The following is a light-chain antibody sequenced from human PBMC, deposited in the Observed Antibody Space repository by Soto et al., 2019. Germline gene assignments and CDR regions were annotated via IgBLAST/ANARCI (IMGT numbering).Light chain of an antibody. Sequence: IDMTQAPSTLSASLGDRVTITXRASRSISIWFAWYQQKRGXAPKXXXDTXSSFESGCPSRLSGSGSGTEFTPTISRLQPADSAIYYYQQYNSNEWTFGQGTKVDIK. CDR2: TXS. J-gene: IGKJ1*01. V-gene: IGKV1-5*01. CDR3: QQYNSNEWT. CDR1: RSISIW.